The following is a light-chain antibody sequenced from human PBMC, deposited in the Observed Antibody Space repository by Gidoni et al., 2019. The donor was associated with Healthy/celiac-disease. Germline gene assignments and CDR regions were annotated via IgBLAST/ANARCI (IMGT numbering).Light chain of an antibody. CDR1: QSISSY. CDR3: QQRDIWPNT. J-gene: IGKJ2*01. Sequence: EIVLTQSPATLSLCPGERATLACRASQSISSYLAWYQQKPGQAPRLLIYDASNRATGIPARFSGSGSGTDFTLTISSLEPEDFAVYYCQQRDIWPNTFGQGTKLEIK. CDR2: DAS. V-gene: IGKV3-11*01.